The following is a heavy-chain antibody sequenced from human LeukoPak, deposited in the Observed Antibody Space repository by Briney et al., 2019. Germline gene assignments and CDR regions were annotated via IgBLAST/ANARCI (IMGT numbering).Heavy chain of an antibody. CDR3: ARVEYSYYFDY. V-gene: IGHV1-69*13. Sequence: ASVKVSCKASGGTFISYAISWVRQAPGQGLEWMGGIIPIFGTANYAQKFQGRVTITADESTSTAYMELSSLRSEDTAVYYCARVEYSYYFDYWGQGTLVTVSS. CDR2: IIPIFGTA. D-gene: IGHD2/OR15-2a*01. CDR1: GGTFISYA. J-gene: IGHJ4*02.